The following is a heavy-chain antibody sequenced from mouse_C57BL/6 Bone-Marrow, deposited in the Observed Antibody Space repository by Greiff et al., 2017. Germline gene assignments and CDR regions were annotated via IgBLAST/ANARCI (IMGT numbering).Heavy chain of an antibody. CDR2: INPNNGGT. D-gene: IGHD2-3*01. V-gene: IGHV1-26*01. CDR1: GYTFTDYY. CDR3: AGGLLHY. Sequence: EVQLQQSGPELVKPGASVKISCKASGYTFTDYYMNWVKQSHGKSLEWIGDINPNNGGTSYNQKFKGKATLTVDKSSSTAYMELRSLTSEDSAVYYCAGGLLHYWGQGTTLTVSS. J-gene: IGHJ2*01.